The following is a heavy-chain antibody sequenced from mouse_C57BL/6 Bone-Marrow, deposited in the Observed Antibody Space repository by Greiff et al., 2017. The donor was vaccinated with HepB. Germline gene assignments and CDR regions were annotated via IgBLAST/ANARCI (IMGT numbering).Heavy chain of an antibody. CDR2: INPYNGGT. J-gene: IGHJ2*01. CDR1: GSTFTDYY. CDR3: ARDYYGSSYDY. Sequence: SGPVLVKPGASVKMSCKASGSTFTDYYMNWVKQSHGKSLEWIGVINPYNGGTSYNQKFKGQATLTVDKSSSTAYMELNSLTSEDSAVYYCARDYYGSSYDYWGQGTTLTVSS. V-gene: IGHV1-19*01. D-gene: IGHD1-1*01.